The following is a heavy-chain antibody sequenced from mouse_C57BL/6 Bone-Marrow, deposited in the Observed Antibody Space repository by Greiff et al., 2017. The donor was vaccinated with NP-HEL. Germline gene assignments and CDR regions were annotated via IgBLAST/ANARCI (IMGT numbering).Heavy chain of an antibody. CDR3: ARWVRRAMDY. V-gene: IGHV1-61*01. J-gene: IGHJ4*01. Sequence: QVQLQQPGAELVRPGSSVKLSCKASGYTFTSYWMDWVKQRPGQGLEWIGNIYPSDSETHYNQKFKDKATLTVDKSSSTAYMQLSSLTSEDSAVYYCARWVRRAMDYWGQGTSVTVSS. CDR1: GYTFTSYW. D-gene: IGHD2-14*01. CDR2: IYPSDSET.